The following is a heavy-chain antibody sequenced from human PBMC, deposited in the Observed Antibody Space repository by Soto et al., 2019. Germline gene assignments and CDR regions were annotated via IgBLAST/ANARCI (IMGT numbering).Heavy chain of an antibody. CDR3: ARDAPYCSGGSCYGQNYMDV. D-gene: IGHD2-15*01. CDR1: GFTFSSYG. J-gene: IGHJ6*03. Sequence: GGSLRLSCAASGFTFSSYGMHWVRQAPGKGLEWVAVIWYDGSNKYYADSVKGRFTISRDNSKNTLYLQMNSLRAEDTAVYYCARDAPYCSGGSCYGQNYMDVWGKGTTVTVSS. CDR2: IWYDGSNK. V-gene: IGHV3-33*01.